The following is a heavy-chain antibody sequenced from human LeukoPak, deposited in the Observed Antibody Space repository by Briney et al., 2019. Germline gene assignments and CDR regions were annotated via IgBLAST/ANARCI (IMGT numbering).Heavy chain of an antibody. CDR3: ARDRPHGGSGYFFDY. V-gene: IGHV4-61*01. D-gene: IGHD3-22*01. J-gene: IGHJ4*02. CDR2: IYYSGST. CDR1: GGSISSGSYY. Sequence: SQTLSLTCTVSGGSISSGSYYWSWIRQPPGKGLEWIGYIYYSGSTNYNPSLKSRVTISVDTSKNQFSLKLSPVTAADTAVYYCARDRPHGGSGYFFDYWGQGTLVTVSS.